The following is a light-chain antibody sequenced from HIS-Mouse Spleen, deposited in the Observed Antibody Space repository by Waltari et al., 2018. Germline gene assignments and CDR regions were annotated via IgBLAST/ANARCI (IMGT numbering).Light chain of an antibody. V-gene: IGLV3-10*01. J-gene: IGLJ2*01. CDR2: EDS. Sequence: SYGLTQPPSVSVSPGQTARITCSVDALPKKYAYWYQQKSGQAPVLVIYEDSKRPSGIPERFSGSSSGTMATLTISGAQVEDEADYYCYSTDSSGNHRVFGGGTKLTVL. CDR1: ALPKKY. CDR3: YSTDSSGNHRV.